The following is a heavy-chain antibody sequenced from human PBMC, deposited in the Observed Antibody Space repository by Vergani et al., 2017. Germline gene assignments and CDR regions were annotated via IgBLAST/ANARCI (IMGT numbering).Heavy chain of an antibody. D-gene: IGHD5-12*01. V-gene: IGHV3-7*03. J-gene: IGHJ4*02. CDR1: GFTFSNYW. Sequence: EVQLVESGGGLVQPGGSLRLSCAASGFTFSNYWMSWVRQAPGKGLEWVANIKQDGSEKYYVDSVKGRFTISRDNAKNSLYLQMNSLRAEDTAVYYCARVAGYRGVYFDYWGQGTLVTVSS. CDR3: ARVAGYRGVYFDY. CDR2: IKQDGSEK.